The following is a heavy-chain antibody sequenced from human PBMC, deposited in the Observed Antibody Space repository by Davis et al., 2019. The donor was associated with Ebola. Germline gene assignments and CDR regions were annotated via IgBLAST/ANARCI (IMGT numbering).Heavy chain of an antibody. D-gene: IGHD5/OR15-5a*01. CDR1: GFIFSSYA. J-gene: IGHJ2*01. Sequence: GESLKISCPASGFIFSSYAMNWIRQAPGLGLEWVSSISSSGTYIHYADSVKGRFTISRDNAKESLFLQMSSLRVEDTAVYYCSVSHTYLDLWGRGSLVTVS. CDR2: ISSSGTYI. V-gene: IGHV3-21*01. CDR3: SVSHTYLDL.